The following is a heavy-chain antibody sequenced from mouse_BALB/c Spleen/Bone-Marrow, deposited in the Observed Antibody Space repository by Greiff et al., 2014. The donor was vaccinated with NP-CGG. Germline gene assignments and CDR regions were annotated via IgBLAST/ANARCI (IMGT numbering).Heavy chain of an antibody. V-gene: IGHV2-9*02. CDR2: IWADGST. CDR1: GFSLTSYG. Sequence: QVQLQQPGPGLVAPSQSLSITCTVSGFSLTSYGVHWVRQPPGKGLEWLGVIWADGSTNYNSALMSRLSIRKDNSKSQVFLKMSSLQTDDTAMYYCARITTATGAMDYWGQGTSVTVSS. D-gene: IGHD1-2*01. CDR3: ARITTATGAMDY. J-gene: IGHJ4*01.